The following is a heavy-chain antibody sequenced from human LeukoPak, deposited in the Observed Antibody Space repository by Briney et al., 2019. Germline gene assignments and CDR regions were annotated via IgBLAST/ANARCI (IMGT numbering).Heavy chain of an antibody. CDR1: GVTLRNYN. V-gene: IGHV3-21*06. D-gene: IGHD3-16*01. J-gene: IGHJ3*02. CDR3: ARDRPYDYVWGSDGLDI. Sequence: GGPLRLSCVVSGVTLRNYNMNWFRQAPGKGLVWVSYISSSSYYIYYADSAKGRFTISRDNAKNSLYLQMSGLRAEDMAVYYCARDRPYDYVWGSDGLDIWGHGTMVTVSS. CDR2: ISSSSYYI.